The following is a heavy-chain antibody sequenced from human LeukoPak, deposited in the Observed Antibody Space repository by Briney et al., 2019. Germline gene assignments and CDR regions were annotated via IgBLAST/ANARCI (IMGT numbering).Heavy chain of an antibody. CDR2: VFYSGPT. D-gene: IGHD1-26*01. V-gene: IGHV4-59*01. CDR1: GDSIDSYY. J-gene: IGHJ4*02. CDR3: AGRSARYFGS. Sequence: SETLSLTCTVSGDSIDSYYWSWIRQPPGEGLQWIGYVFYSGPTNYDASLKSRVAISVDRPKNQFSLKLTSVSAAATAVYYCAGRSARYFGSWGQGTPVTVSS.